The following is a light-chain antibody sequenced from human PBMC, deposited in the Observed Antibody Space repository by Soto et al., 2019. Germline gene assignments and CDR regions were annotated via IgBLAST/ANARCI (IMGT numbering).Light chain of an antibody. CDR2: GNK. J-gene: IGLJ3*02. CDR1: SSNLGAGYE. Sequence: QSALVQPPSVSGAPGRTVIISCTGSSSNLGAGYEVHWYQQLPRTAPRLLIYGNKYRPSGVPDRFSGSKSGTSASLAITGLQPEDEADYYCQSYDTSRRSWVFGGGTQLTVL. CDR3: QSYDTSRRSWV. V-gene: IGLV1-40*01.